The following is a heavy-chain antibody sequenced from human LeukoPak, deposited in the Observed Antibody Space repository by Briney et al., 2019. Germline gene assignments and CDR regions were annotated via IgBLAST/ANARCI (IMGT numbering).Heavy chain of an antibody. D-gene: IGHD3-3*01. CDR1: GFTVSSNY. V-gene: IGHV3-53*01. CDR3: AKDGITSDYDFWSGYYFDY. Sequence: GGSLRLSCAASGFTVSSNYMSWVRQAPGKGLEWVSVIYSGGSTYYADSVKGRFTISRDNSKNTPYLQMNSLRAEDTAVYYCAKDGITSDYDFWSGYYFDYWGQGTLVTVSS. J-gene: IGHJ4*02. CDR2: IYSGGST.